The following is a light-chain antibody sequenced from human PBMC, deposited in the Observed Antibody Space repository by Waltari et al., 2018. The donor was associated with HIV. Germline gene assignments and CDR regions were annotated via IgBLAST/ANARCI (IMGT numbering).Light chain of an antibody. CDR3: MLFVRSTYL. Sequence: QAVVTQEPSVTVSPGGTVTLNCTSATGPVNIGHYANWFQQGAGQAPRPLIYSSTRRQSLTPDRCSASLDDDKSALILSTVWPEDEAVYYCMLFVRSTYLFGGGTKVTVL. J-gene: IGLJ2*01. CDR2: SST. V-gene: IGLV7-43*01. CDR1: TGPVNIGHY.